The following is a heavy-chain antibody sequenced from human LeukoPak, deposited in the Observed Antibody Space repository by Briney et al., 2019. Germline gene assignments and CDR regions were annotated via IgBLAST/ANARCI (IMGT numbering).Heavy chain of an antibody. J-gene: IGHJ6*03. CDR3: ARQGGYYYYYYMDV. CDR2: IHSGESP. D-gene: IGHD3-16*01. Sequence: SETLSLTCTVSGYSISSGYFWGWIRQPPGKGLEWIAIIHSGESPYYSPSLESRVTMAIDTSKNQLSLKLNSVTAADTAVYYCARQGGYYYYYYMDVWGKGTTVTISS. V-gene: IGHV4-38-2*02. CDR1: GYSISSGYF.